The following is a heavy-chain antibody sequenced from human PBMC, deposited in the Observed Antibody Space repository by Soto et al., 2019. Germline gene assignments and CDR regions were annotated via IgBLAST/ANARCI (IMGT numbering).Heavy chain of an antibody. CDR2: ISGYNGNT. V-gene: IGHV1-18*01. D-gene: IGHD3-10*01. CDR1: GYTFSSYG. CDR3: ARDDFVVRGVYYYYGMDV. Sequence: QAQLGQSEAEVKKPGASVKVSCKASGYTFSSYGITWVRQAPGQGLEWMAWISGYNGNTYYAQNLQGRVTMTTDTSTNTAYMELRNLRSDDTAVYYCARDDFVVRGVYYYYGMDVWGQGTTVTVSS. J-gene: IGHJ6*02.